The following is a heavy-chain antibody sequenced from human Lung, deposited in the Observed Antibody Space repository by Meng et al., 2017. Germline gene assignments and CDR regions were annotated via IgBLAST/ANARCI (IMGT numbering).Heavy chain of an antibody. Sequence: QYSAVGTKPRASLKVPCEPSGLTFPDDGRRLLRRAPGKCLESMGLINPKSCDTHYAQWCQVRVTMTGDTSISTAYMELSALRSDDTSIYYCARDENISAAGKLFGDYWGQGTLVTVSS. CDR3: ARDENISAAGKLFGDY. V-gene: IGHV1-2*06. CDR1: GLTFPDDG. CDR2: INPKSCDT. J-gene: IGHJ4*02. D-gene: IGHD6-13*01.